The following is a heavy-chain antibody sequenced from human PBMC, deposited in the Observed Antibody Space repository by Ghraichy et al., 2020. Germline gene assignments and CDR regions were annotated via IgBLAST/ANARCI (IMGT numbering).Heavy chain of an antibody. J-gene: IGHJ1*01. CDR3: AKTARYCSGGSCYSANFQH. V-gene: IGHV3-23*01. D-gene: IGHD2-15*01. Sequence: GGSLRLSCAASGFTFSSYAMSWVRQAPGKGLEWVSTISGSTGSTYYADSVKGRFTISRDNSKNTVYLQMNSLRAEDTAVYYCAKTARYCSGGSCYSANFQHWGQGTLVTVSS. CDR2: ISGSTGST. CDR1: GFTFSSYA.